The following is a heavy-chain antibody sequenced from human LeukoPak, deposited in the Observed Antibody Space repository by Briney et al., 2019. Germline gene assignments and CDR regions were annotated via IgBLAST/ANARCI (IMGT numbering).Heavy chain of an antibody. V-gene: IGHV3-23*01. CDR2: ISGSGDST. Sequence: GGSLRLSCAASGFTFSSYAMSWVRQAPGKGLEWVSAISGSGDSTYYGDSVKGRFTISRDNPKNTLYLQMNSLRAEDTAVYYCAKTRPLDSSSWSHGDYWGQGTLVTVSS. J-gene: IGHJ4*02. D-gene: IGHD6-13*01. CDR3: AKTRPLDSSSWSHGDY. CDR1: GFTFSSYA.